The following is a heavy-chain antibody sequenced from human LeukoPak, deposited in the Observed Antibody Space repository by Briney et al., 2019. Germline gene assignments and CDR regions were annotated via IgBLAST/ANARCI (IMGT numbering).Heavy chain of an antibody. Sequence: GRSLRLSCTAPGFTFSSYAFHWDRQAPGKGLEWVAIISYDGGFKYYTDSVKGRFTISRDNSKNTLYLQMNSLRAEDTAVYHCARSPYYDSSTYQDFWGQGTLVTVSS. V-gene: IGHV3-30-3*01. CDR2: ISYDGGFK. J-gene: IGHJ4*02. CDR1: GFTFSSYA. D-gene: IGHD3-22*01. CDR3: ARSPYYDSSTYQDF.